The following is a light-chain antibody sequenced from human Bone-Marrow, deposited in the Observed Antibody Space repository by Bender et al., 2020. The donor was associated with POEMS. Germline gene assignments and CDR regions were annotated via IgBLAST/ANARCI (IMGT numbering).Light chain of an antibody. CDR3: QAWDSSSGVV. Sequence: SSKLTQPPSVAVSPGQTATITCSGDKLGDKFASWYQQKPGQSPVLVIYQDAKRPSGIPERFSGSNSGNTATLTISGTQAMDEADYYCQAWDSSSGVVFGGGTKLTVL. J-gene: IGLJ2*01. CDR2: QDA. CDR1: KLGDKF. V-gene: IGLV3-1*01.